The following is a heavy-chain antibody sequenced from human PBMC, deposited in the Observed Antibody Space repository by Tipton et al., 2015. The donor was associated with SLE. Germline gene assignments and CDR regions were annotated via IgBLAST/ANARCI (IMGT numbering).Heavy chain of an antibody. V-gene: IGHV3-21*01. D-gene: IGHD6-19*01. CDR2: ISSSSSYI. J-gene: IGHJ4*02. Sequence: SLRLSCAASGFTFSSYSMNWVRQAPGKGLEWVSSISSSSSYIYYADSVKGRFTISRDNAKNSLYLQMNSLRAEDTAVYYCAREGIAVAGNGDYWGQGTLVTVSS. CDR3: AREGIAVAGNGDY. CDR1: GFTFSSYS.